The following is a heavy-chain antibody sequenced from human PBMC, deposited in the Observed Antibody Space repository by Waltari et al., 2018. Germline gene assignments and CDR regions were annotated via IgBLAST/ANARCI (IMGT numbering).Heavy chain of an antibody. CDR2: IYHSGST. CDR3: ARWGSGSYHHYFDY. D-gene: IGHD3-16*02. Sequence: QVQLQESGPGLVKPSETLSLTCAVSGYSISSGYYWGWIRQPPGKGLEWIGSIYHSGSTYYNPSLKRGVTISVDTSKNQFSLKLSSVTAADTAVYYCARWGSGSYHHYFDYWGQGTLVTVSS. J-gene: IGHJ4*02. V-gene: IGHV4-38-2*01. CDR1: GYSISSGYY.